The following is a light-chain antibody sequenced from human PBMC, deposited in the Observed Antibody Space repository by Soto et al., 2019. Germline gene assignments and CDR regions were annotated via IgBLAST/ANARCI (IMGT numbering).Light chain of an antibody. CDR2: GAS. V-gene: IGKV3-20*01. J-gene: IGKJ4*02. CDR1: QRVSSSY. Sequence: EIVLTQSPGTLSLSPGERAALSCRASQRVSSSYLAWYQQKPGQAPRLLIYGASSRATGIPDRFSGSGSGTDFTLTISRLEPEDFAVYYCQQYGSSPLTFGGGPTVEIK. CDR3: QQYGSSPLT.